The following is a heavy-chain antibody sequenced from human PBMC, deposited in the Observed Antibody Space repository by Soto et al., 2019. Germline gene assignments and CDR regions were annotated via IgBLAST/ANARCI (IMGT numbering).Heavy chain of an antibody. Sequence: PGGSLRLSCAASGFTFSGSAMHWVRQASGKGLEWVGRIRSKANSYATAYAASVKGRFTISRDDSKNTAYLQMNSLKTEDTAVYYCTRLYPIVVATREYYYYGMDVWGQGTTVTVSS. CDR3: TRLYPIVVATREYYYYGMDV. V-gene: IGHV3-73*01. CDR1: GFTFSGSA. D-gene: IGHD5-12*01. CDR2: IRSKANSYAT. J-gene: IGHJ6*02.